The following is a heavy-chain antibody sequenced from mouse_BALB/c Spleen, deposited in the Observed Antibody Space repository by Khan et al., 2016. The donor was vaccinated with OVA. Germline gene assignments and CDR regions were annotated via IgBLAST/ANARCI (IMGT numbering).Heavy chain of an antibody. CDR1: GYTFTDFL. V-gene: IGHV1-77*01. D-gene: IGHD1-1*01. CDR2: IYPGSGYI. CDR3: ASACYGGFAH. Sequence: QVQLQQSGPELVKPGASVKMSCKASGYTFTDFLISWLKQRPGQGLEWIGEIYPGSGYIYYNEKFKGKATLTSDKYSNTAYMQLTSLTSEDSAVYFCASACYGGFAHWGQGTLVTVSA. J-gene: IGHJ3*01.